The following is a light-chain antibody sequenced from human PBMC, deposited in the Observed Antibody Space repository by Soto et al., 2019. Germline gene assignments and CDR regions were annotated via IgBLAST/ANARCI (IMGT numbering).Light chain of an antibody. V-gene: IGKV3-20*01. J-gene: IGKJ1*01. Sequence: EIVVTQAPCTMSLSRGETASLDCRASQSLSCNSLAWHQQKTGQAHRLLIYGVSSRSTGIPDMFSGIGSGTDFTLTSTRLEPEDFAVYYCQKYDTSPRTFGQRTKVQI. CDR1: QSLSCNS. CDR2: GVS. CDR3: QKYDTSPRT.